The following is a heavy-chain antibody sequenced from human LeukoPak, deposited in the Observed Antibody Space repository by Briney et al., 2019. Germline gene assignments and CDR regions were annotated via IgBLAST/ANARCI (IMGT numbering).Heavy chain of an antibody. CDR1: GFTFSSYA. CDR2: ISGSGGST. V-gene: IGHV3-23*01. CDR3: ARVKDIVVVVAAMVYQDAFDI. Sequence: GGSLRLSCAASGFTFSSYAMSWVRQAPGKGLEWVSAISGSGGSTYYADSVKGRFTISRDNSKNTLYLQMNSLRAEDTAVYYCARVKDIVVVVAAMVYQDAFDIWGQGTMVTVSS. D-gene: IGHD2-15*01. J-gene: IGHJ3*02.